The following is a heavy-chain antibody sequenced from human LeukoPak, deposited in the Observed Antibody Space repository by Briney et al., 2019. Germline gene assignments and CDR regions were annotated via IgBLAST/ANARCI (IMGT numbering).Heavy chain of an antibody. D-gene: IGHD6-19*01. Sequence: ASVKLSCKASGSTVTGYDMHWVRQAPGQGLEWMGWINPNSGGTNYAQKFQGRVTMTRDTSISTAYMELSSLRSDDAAVYYCVRGVTVASPDYWGQGTLVTVSS. J-gene: IGHJ4*02. CDR3: VRGVTVASPDY. CDR2: INPNSGGT. CDR1: GSTVTGYD. V-gene: IGHV1-2*02.